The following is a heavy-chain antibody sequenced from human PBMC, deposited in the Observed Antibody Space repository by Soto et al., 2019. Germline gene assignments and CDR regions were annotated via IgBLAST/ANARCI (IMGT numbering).Heavy chain of an antibody. D-gene: IGHD3-10*01. J-gene: IGHJ4*02. CDR3: ARGRASGCYYLLDY. Sequence: QVQLVQSGAEVKKPGASVKVSCKASGNTFTSYDINWVRQATEHGLEWMGWINPNSGNIGYAQKFQGRVTMTRDTAIRTAYMEVSRLRSDDTAVYYCARGRASGCYYLLDYWCQGTLVTVSS. V-gene: IGHV1-8*01. CDR1: GNTFTSYD. CDR2: INPNSGNI.